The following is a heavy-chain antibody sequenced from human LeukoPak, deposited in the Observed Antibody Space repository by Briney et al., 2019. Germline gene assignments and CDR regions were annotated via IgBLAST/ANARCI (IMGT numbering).Heavy chain of an antibody. Sequence: SETLSLTCTVSGGSISSGSYGWSWIRQPAGKGLEWIGRIYTSGSTNYNPSLKSRVTISVDTSETQFSLKLSSETAADTAVYYCARERWWGNDAFDIWGQGTRVTVSS. D-gene: IGHD2-15*01. CDR2: IYTSGST. J-gene: IGHJ3*02. CDR1: GGSISSGSYG. V-gene: IGHV4-61*02. CDR3: ARERWWGNDAFDI.